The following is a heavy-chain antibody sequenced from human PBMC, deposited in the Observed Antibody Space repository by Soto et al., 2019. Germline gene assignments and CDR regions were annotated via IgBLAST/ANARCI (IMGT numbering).Heavy chain of an antibody. V-gene: IGHV3-23*01. D-gene: IGHD1-1*01. CDR1: GFTISRDA. J-gene: IGHJ4*02. Sequence: VGSLRLSCAASGFTISRDAMSWVRQAPGKGLEWVAAISDRGDTTHYADSVKGRFTISRGTSKNTLYLQMNSLRAEDTAVYYCAKDKPGTTSFDYWGRGTLVTVSS. CDR2: ISDRGDTT. CDR3: AKDKPGTTSFDY.